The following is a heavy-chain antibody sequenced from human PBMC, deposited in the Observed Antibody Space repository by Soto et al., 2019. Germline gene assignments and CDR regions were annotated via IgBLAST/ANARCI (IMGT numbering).Heavy chain of an antibody. CDR2: INSDGSSYI. CDR1: GFTFSSYW. Sequence: PGGSLRLSCAASGFTFSSYWMHWVRQAPGKGLVWVSRINSDGSSYIYYADSVKGRFTISRDNAKNSLYLQMNSLRAEDTAVYYCARAGSPSGPPDYWGQGTLVTVSS. J-gene: IGHJ4*02. CDR3: ARAGSPSGPPDY. D-gene: IGHD3-10*01. V-gene: IGHV3-74*01.